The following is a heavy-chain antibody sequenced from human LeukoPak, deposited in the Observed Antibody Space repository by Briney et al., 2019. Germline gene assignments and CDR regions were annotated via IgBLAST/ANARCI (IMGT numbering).Heavy chain of an antibody. J-gene: IGHJ6*02. CDR2: INSDGSST. V-gene: IGHV3-74*01. Sequence: GGPLSLSCAAPGLTFSSYWMPWVRQAPGKGLVWVSRINSDGSSTSYADSVKGRFTISRDNAKNTLYLQMNSLRAEDTAVYYCARGYCSSTSCTNYYYYYGMDVWGQGTTVTVSS. D-gene: IGHD2-2*01. CDR3: ARGYCSSTSCTNYYYYYGMDV. CDR1: GLTFSSYW.